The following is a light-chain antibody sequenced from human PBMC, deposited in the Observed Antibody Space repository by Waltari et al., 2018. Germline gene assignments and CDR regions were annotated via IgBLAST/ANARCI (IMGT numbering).Light chain of an antibody. Sequence: DIVLTQSPATLSLSPGERATLSCRASQSVTNYFAWYQLKPGQAPRPLIYDASNRATGIPARCSGSGSGTNFTLTISNLEHEESAVYYCQQRSKWPLTFGKGTKVEIK. CDR1: QSVTNY. V-gene: IGKV3-11*01. CDR2: DAS. J-gene: IGKJ4*01. CDR3: QQRSKWPLT.